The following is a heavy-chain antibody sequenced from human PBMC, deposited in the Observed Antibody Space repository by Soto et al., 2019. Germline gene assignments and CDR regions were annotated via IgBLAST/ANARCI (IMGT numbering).Heavy chain of an antibody. Sequence: SETLSLTCTVSGGSISSYYWSWIRQPPGKGLEWIGYIYYSVSTNYNPSLKSRVTISVDTSKNQFSLKLSSVTAADTAVYYCARDGGTIFGVVNDYYGMDVWGQGTTVTVSS. V-gene: IGHV4-59*01. D-gene: IGHD3-3*01. CDR3: ARDGGTIFGVVNDYYGMDV. CDR2: IYYSVST. J-gene: IGHJ6*02. CDR1: GGSISSYY.